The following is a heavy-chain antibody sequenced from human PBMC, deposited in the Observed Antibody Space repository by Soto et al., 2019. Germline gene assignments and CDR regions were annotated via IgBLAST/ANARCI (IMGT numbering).Heavy chain of an antibody. J-gene: IGHJ6*02. CDR1: GFTFSSYA. Sequence: EVQLLESGGGLVQPGGSLRLSCAASGFTFSSYAMSWVRQAPGKGLEWVSAISGSGGSTYYADSVKGRFTISRDNYKNTLYLQMNSLRAEDTAVYYCAKDGGYSYGYSPRYYYGMDVWGQGTTVTVSS. V-gene: IGHV3-23*01. CDR2: ISGSGGST. CDR3: AKDGGYSYGYSPRYYYGMDV. D-gene: IGHD5-18*01.